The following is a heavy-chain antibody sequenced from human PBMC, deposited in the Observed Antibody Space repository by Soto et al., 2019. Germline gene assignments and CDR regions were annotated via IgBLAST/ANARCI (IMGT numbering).Heavy chain of an antibody. J-gene: IGHJ5*02. CDR1: GNSFTSYW. Sequence: GESLKISCTGSGNSFTSYWIGWVRQMPGKGLEWMGIIYLGDSNTRYNPTFQGQVTTSAVRSISTAYLQWSSLKDSDAAMYYCARQEYCYSTSCYKVCSWGQGTLATVSS. CDR3: ARQEYCYSTSCYKVCS. V-gene: IGHV5-51*01. D-gene: IGHD2-2*02. CDR2: IYLGDSNT.